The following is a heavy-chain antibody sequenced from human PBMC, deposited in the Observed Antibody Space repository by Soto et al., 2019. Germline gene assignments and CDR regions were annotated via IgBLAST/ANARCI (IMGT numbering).Heavy chain of an antibody. V-gene: IGHV3-33*06. J-gene: IGHJ4*02. D-gene: IGHD3-22*01. Sequence: VQLVQSGAEVKKPGSSVKVSCKASGGTFSSYAISWVRQAPGQGLEWMAVTWSGGRGEYYADSVRGRFTISRDNSKTTVYLQMNSLRVEDTAVYYCAKDDDTSSHYSLLDFRGQGTLVTVSS. CDR3: AKDDDTSSHYSLLDF. CDR2: TWSGGRGE. CDR1: GGTFSSYA.